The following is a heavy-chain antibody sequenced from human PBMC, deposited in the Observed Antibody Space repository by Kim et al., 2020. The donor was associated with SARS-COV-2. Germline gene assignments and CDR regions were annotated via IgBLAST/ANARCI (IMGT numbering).Heavy chain of an antibody. CDR2: IKQDGSEK. D-gene: IGHD6-13*01. V-gene: IGHV3-7*01. CDR3: AREGHSSSWYGWFDP. CDR1: GFTFSSYW. J-gene: IGHJ5*02. Sequence: GGSLRLSCAASGFTFSSYWMSWVRQAPGKGLEWVANIKQDGSEKYYVDSVKGRFTISRDNAKNSLYLQMNSLRAEDTAVYYCAREGHSSSWYGWFDPWGQGTLVTVSS.